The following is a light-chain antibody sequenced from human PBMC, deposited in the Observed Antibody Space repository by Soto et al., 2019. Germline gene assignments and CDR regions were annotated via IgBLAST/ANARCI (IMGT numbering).Light chain of an antibody. CDR1: SSDFGDDKY. J-gene: IGLJ3*02. CDR2: GVN. V-gene: IGLV2-14*01. CDR3: RSFTTSRIWV. Sequence: QSALTQPASVSGSPGQSITVSCTGSSSDFGDDKYVSWYQQQPGKGPNLLIYGVNSRPSGISNRFSGSKSGNTASLTISGLQVEDEAEDFCRSFTTSRIWVFGGGTKLTVL.